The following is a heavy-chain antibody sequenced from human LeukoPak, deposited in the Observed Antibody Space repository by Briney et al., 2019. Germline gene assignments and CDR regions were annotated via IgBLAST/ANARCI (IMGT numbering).Heavy chain of an antibody. CDR2: ISPTRGGT. CDR3: ASLEYASGSSNSYYYYDGRDI. V-gene: IGHV1-2*02. CDR1: GYSFTAYY. D-gene: IGHD3-10*01. J-gene: IGHJ6*02. Sequence: ASVKLSCKASGYSFTAYYIHWVRQAPGQGLEWMGRISPTRGGTKYAQKFLGRVSMTRDTSISTSYMELSSLRPDDTAVYYCASLEYASGSSNSYYYYDGRDIWGQGAMVTVSS.